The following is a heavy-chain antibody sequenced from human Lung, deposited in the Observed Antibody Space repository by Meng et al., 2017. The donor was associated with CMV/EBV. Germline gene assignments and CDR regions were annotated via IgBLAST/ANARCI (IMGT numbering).Heavy chain of an antibody. V-gene: IGHV6-1*01. Sequence: SETLSLTCAISGDSVSSNSAAWNWIRQSPSRGLEWLGRTYYRSKWYDDYAMAVKSRITINPDTSKNQFSLQLNSVTPEDTAAYYCARDYYDSGAYYYTEEYYHGLDVWGQGXTVTASS. CDR3: ARDYYDSGAYYYTEEYYHGLDV. D-gene: IGHD3-22*01. CDR2: TYYRSKWYD. CDR1: GDSVSSNSAA. J-gene: IGHJ6*02.